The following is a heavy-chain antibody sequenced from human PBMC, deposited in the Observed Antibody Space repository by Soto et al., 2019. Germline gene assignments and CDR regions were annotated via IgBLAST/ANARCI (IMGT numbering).Heavy chain of an antibody. V-gene: IGHV5-10-1*01. Sequence: GESLKISCKGSGYSFTSYWISWVRQMPGKGLEWMGRIDPSDSYTNYSPSFQGHVTISADKSISTAYLQWSSLKASDTAMYYCASRVMGSSWYFGMDAWGQGTTVTVSS. J-gene: IGHJ6*02. CDR3: ASRVMGSSWYFGMDA. CDR2: IDPSDSYT. D-gene: IGHD6-13*01. CDR1: GYSFTSYW.